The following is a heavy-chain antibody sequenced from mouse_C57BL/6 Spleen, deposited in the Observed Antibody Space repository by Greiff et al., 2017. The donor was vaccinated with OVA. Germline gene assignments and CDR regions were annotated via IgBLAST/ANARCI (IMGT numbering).Heavy chain of an antibody. CDR2: IYPGSGST. D-gene: IGHD1-1*01. Sequence: QVQLQQPGAELVKPGASVKMSCKASGYTFTSYWITWVKQRPGQGLEWIGDIYPGSGSTNYNEKFKSKATLTVDTSSSTAYMQLSSLTSEDSAVYYCARWYYGSSYEDAMDYGGQGTSVTVSS. V-gene: IGHV1-55*01. J-gene: IGHJ4*01. CDR3: ARWYYGSSYEDAMDY. CDR1: GYTFTSYW.